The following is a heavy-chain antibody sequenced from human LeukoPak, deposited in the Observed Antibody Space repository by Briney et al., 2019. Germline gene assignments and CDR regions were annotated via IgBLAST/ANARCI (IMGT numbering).Heavy chain of an antibody. D-gene: IGHD2-2*01. CDR2: VNLQGST. V-gene: IGHV4-4*02. J-gene: IGHJ4*02. Sequence: SETLSLTCGVSGGSITNTNYWTWVRQPPGKGLEWIGEVNLQGSTNYNPSLMGRVAISVDTSENHISLQLTSVTAADTAVYYCARDPHCSSTNCPFQYWGQGTLVIVSS. CDR1: GGSITNTNY. CDR3: ARDPHCSSTNCPFQY.